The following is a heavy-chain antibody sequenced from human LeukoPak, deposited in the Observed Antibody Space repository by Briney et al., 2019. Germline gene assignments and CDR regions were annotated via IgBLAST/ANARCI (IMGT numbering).Heavy chain of an antibody. CDR2: INSDGSIT. CDR1: GXTFSSSW. CDR3: AREGYVVTAINYYYYGMDV. D-gene: IGHD2-21*02. J-gene: IGHJ6*02. Sequence: GGSLRLSCAASGXTFSSSWMHWVRQAPGKGLVWVSRINSDGSITIYADSVKGRFTISRDNAKNTLYLQMNSLRAEDTAVYYCAREGYVVTAINYYYYGMDVWGQGTTVTVSS. V-gene: IGHV3-74*01.